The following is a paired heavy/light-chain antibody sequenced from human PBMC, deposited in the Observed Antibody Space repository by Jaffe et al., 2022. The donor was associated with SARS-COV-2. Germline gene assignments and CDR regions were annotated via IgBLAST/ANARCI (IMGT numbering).Heavy chain of an antibody. CDR3: ARDQGPMIVLSLGYFDY. J-gene: IGHJ4*02. CDR2: ISYDGSNK. Sequence: QVQLVESGGGVVQPGRSLRLSCAASGFTFSSYAMHWVRQAPGKGLEWVAVISYDGSNKYYADSVKGRFTISRDNSKNTLYLQMNSLRAEDTAVYYCARDQGPMIVLSLGYFDYWGQGTLVTVSS. D-gene: IGHD3-22*01. CDR1: GFTFSSYA. V-gene: IGHV3-30-3*01.
Light chain of an antibody. CDR2: DAS. Sequence: EIVLTQSPATLSLSPGERATLSCGASQSVSSSYLAWYQQKPGLAPRLLIYDASSRATGIPDRFSGSGSGTDFTLTISRLEPEDFAVYYCQQYGSSPLTFGGGTKVEIK. CDR1: QSVSSSY. CDR3: QQYGSSPLT. V-gene: IGKV3D-20*01. J-gene: IGKJ4*01.